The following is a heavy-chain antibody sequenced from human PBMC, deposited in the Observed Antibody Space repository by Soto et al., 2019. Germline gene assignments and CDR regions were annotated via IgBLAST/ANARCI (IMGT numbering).Heavy chain of an antibody. V-gene: IGHV4-34*01. CDR3: ARVRGYSNAFDI. D-gene: IGHD6-13*01. Sequence: QVQLQQWGAGLLKPSETLSLTSAVYGGSFSGYYWSWIRQPPGKGLEWIGEINHSGSTNYNPSLKSRVTISVDTAKNQFSMKLSSVTAADTAVYYCARVRGYSNAFDIWGQGTMVTVSS. CDR2: INHSGST. CDR1: GGSFSGYY. J-gene: IGHJ3*02.